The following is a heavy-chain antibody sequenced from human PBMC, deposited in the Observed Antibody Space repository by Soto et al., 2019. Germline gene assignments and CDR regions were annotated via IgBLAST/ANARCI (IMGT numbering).Heavy chain of an antibody. J-gene: IGHJ5*02. CDR2: LIGGHYGT. CDR3: AKGKSTGDIDWFDP. Sequence: QTGGSLRLSCTVSGFTLQNYAMAWVRQAPGKGLEWVSTLIGGHYGTAYSYSVKGRFTVSRDNSKNCLYLQMNSLGVEDTAMYFCAKGKSTGDIDWFDPWGQGSLVTVSS. CDR1: GFTLQNYA. V-gene: IGHV3-23*01. D-gene: IGHD3-10*01.